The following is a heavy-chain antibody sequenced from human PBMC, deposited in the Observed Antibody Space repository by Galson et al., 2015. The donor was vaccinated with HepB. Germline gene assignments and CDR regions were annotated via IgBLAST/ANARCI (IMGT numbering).Heavy chain of an antibody. CDR3: ARDRSGSGWYRGAFDI. V-gene: IGHV3-64*01. CDR2: ISSQGVSP. Sequence: SLSLSCAASGFTFSSYAIDWVRQAPGKGLEYVSGISSQGVSPYYANSVKGRFTISRDNSKNTVYLQMGSLRAEDMAVYYCARDRSGSGWYRGAFDIWGQGTVVTVSS. CDR1: GFTFSSYA. J-gene: IGHJ3*02. D-gene: IGHD6-19*01.